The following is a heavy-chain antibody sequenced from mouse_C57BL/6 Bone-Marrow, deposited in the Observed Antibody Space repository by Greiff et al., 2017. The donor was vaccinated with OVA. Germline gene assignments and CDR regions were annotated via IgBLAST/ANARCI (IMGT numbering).Heavy chain of an antibody. CDR2: ISNLAYSI. CDR3: ARHLLGDYAMDY. V-gene: IGHV5-15*01. Sequence: EVTLVESGGGLVQPGGSLKLSCAASGFTFSDYGMAWVRQAPRKGPEWVAFISNLAYSIYYADTVTGRFPISRENAKTTLYLEMSSLRSEDTAMYYCARHLLGDYAMDYWGQGTSVTVSS. CDR1: GFTFSDYG. D-gene: IGHD4-1*01. J-gene: IGHJ4*01.